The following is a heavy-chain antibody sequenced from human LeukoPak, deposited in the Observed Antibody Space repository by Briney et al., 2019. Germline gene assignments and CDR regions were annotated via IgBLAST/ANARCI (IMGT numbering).Heavy chain of an antibody. Sequence: GGSLRLSCAASGFTFSSYSMNWVRQAPGKGLEWVSYISSSSSTIYYADSVKGRFTISRDNAKNSLYLQMNSLRAEDTAVYYCARQWLINGWGQGILVTVSS. CDR2: ISSSSSTI. CDR1: GFTFSSYS. D-gene: IGHD6-19*01. J-gene: IGHJ4*02. CDR3: ARQWLING. V-gene: IGHV3-48*01.